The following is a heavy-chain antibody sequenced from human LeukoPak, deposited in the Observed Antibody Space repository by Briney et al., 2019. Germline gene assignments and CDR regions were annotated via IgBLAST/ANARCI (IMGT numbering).Heavy chain of an antibody. CDR1: GFTFSSYG. J-gene: IGHJ4*02. V-gene: IGHV3-30*18. CDR3: AKDGRNYYDSSGHFDY. CDR2: ISYDGSTQ. Sequence: GGSLRLSCAASGFTFSSYGMHWVRQAPGKGLEWVAVISYDGSTQYYADSVKGRFTISRDNSNNTLSLQMNSLRAEDTAVYYCAKDGRNYYDSSGHFDYWGQGTLVTVSS. D-gene: IGHD3-22*01.